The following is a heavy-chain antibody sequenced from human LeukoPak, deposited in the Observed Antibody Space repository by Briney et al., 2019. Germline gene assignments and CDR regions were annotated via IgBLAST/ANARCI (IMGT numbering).Heavy chain of an antibody. CDR3: ARNRDGYNSFDY. D-gene: IGHD5-24*01. CDR1: GGSISSSNW. V-gene: IGHV4-4*02. Sequence: SETLSLTCAVSGGSISSSNWWSWVRQPPGKGLEWIGEIYHSGSTNYNPSLKSRVTISVDKSKNHFSLKLSSVTAADTAVYYCARNRDGYNSFDYWGQGTLVTVSS. J-gene: IGHJ4*02. CDR2: IYHSGST.